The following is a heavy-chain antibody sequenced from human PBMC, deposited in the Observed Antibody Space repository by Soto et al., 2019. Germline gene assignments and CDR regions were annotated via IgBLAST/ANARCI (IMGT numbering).Heavy chain of an antibody. CDR1: GYTFTSYA. J-gene: IGHJ4*02. CDR3: ASMAPRDGDYSY. CDR2: INAGNGNT. D-gene: IGHD4-17*01. Sequence: ASLNRSSKASGYTFTSYAMDWGRQAPGQRLEWMGWINAGNGNTKYSQKFQGRVTITRDTSASTAYMELSSLRSEDTAVYYCASMAPRDGDYSYWGQGTLVTVSS. V-gene: IGHV1-3*01.